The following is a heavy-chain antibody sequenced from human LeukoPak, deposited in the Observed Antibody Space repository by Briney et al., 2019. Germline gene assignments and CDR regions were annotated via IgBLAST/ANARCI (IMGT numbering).Heavy chain of an antibody. CDR2: ISAYNGNT. CDR1: GGTFSNYA. J-gene: IGHJ6*03. D-gene: IGHD3-22*01. CDR3: ARDYYDSSGYPYYYYYMDV. Sequence: ASVKVSCKASGGTFSNYAINWVRQAPGQGLEWMGWISAYNGNTNYAQKLQGRVTMTTDTSTSTAYMELRSLRSDDTAVYYCARDYYDSSGYPYYYYYMDVWGKGTTVTISS. V-gene: IGHV1-18*01.